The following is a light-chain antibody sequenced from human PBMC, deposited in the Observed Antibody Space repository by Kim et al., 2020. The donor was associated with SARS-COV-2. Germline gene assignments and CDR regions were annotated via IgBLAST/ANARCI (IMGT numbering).Light chain of an antibody. CDR3: PSAHCDHRYPVL. Sequence: PGQTARITCSGDALPNESVYCYQQKPGLAPALMLYNDDGRPSGFPERFSGSSSGTTAPLTISGVLEEDEAVYTCPSAHCDHRYPVLFGGGTKLTVL. CDR1: ALPNES. CDR2: NDD. J-gene: IGLJ2*01. V-gene: IGLV3-25*03.